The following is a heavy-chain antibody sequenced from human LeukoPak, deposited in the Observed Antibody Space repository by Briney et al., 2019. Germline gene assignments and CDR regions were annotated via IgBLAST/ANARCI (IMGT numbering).Heavy chain of an antibody. CDR2: ISYDGSNK. V-gene: IGHV3-30*18. J-gene: IGHJ6*02. Sequence: GGSLRLSCAASGFSFSDHYMEWVRQAPGKGLEWVAVISYDGSNKYYADSVKGRFTISRDNSKNTLYLQMNSLRAEDTAVYYCAKDLRYDSSGYYYFGTNKNYYYYGMDVWGQGTTVTVSS. CDR1: GFSFSDHY. CDR3: AKDLRYDSSGYYYFGTNKNYYYYGMDV. D-gene: IGHD3-22*01.